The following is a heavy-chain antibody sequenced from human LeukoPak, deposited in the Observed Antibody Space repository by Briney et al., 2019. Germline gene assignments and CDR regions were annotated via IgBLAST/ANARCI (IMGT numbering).Heavy chain of an antibody. J-gene: IGHJ5*02. CDR2: IYTSGST. CDR3: ARDRGVRGGSYGTWFDP. D-gene: IGHD1-26*01. Sequence: SETLSLTCTVSGGSISSYYWSWIRQPAGKGLEWIGRIYTSGSTNYNPSLKSRVTMSVDTAKNQFSLKLSSVTAADTAVYYCARDRGVRGGSYGTWFDPWGQGTLVTVSS. V-gene: IGHV4-4*07. CDR1: GGSISSYY.